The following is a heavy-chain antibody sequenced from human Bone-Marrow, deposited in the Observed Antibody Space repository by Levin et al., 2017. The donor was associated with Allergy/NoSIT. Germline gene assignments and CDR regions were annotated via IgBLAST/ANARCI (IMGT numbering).Heavy chain of an antibody. CDR2: MNPNGGST. CDR1: GYTFTSYE. V-gene: IGHV1-8*01. D-gene: IGHD2/OR15-2a*01. CDR3: ARGNRGRRSYYYYLDV. J-gene: IGHJ6*03. Sequence: ASVKVSCKTSGYTFTSYELNWVRQPTGQGLEWMGGMNPNGGSTGYTQKFQGRVTLTRDTSISTAYMELSSLTSEDTAVYYCARGNRGRRSYYYYLDVWGTGTTVTVS.